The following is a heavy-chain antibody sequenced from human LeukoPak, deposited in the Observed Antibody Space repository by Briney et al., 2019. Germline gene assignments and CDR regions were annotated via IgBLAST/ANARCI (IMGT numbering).Heavy chain of an antibody. V-gene: IGHV4-39*01. CDR2: IYYSVST. CDR3: ARVPTVTFFDY. D-gene: IGHD4-17*01. J-gene: IGHJ4*02. Sequence: WVRQPPGKGLEWIGIIYYSVSTYYNPSLKSRVTISVDTSKNQFSLKLSSVTAADTAVYYCARVPTVTFFDYWGQGTLVTVSS.